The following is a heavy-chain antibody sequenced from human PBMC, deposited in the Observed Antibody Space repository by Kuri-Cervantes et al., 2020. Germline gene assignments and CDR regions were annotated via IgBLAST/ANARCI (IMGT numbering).Heavy chain of an antibody. CDR3: ARVAGGATLNAAY. V-gene: IGHV3-21*01. Sequence: GESLKISCAASGFTFSYYTMNWVRQAPGKGLEWVSSISSSSSYIYYADSVRGRFTISRDNPKNSLYLQMNSLRAKDTAVYYCARVAGGATLNAAYWGQGTLVTVSS. CDR2: ISSSSSYI. J-gene: IGHJ4*02. CDR1: GFTFSYYT. D-gene: IGHD1-26*01.